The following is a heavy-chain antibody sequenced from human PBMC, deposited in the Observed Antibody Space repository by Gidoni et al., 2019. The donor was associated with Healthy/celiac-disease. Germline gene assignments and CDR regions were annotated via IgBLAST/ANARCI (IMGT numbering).Heavy chain of an antibody. CDR2: MNPNSINS. V-gene: IGHV1-8*01. D-gene: IGHD2-15*01. CDR1: GYTFISYD. J-gene: IGHJ4*02. Sequence: QVQLVQSGAEVKKPGASVKVSCKASGYTFISYDINWVRQATGQGLEWMGWMNPNSINSGYAQKFQCRVTMTRNTSIRTAYMYLSSLRSEDTAVYYCARGPLGRVVAATPDYWGQGTLVTVSS. CDR3: ARGPLGRVVAATPDY.